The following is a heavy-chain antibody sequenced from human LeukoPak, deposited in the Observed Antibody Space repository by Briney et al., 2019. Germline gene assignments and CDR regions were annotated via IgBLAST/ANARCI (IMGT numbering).Heavy chain of an antibody. CDR2: IYYSGST. Sequence: PSETLSLTCTVSGGSVSSGTYYWSWIRQPPGKGLEWIGYIYYSGSTNYNASLKSRVTISVDTSKNQFSLKLSSVTAADTAVYYCARDRVRGNSNPYFDYWGQGILVTVSS. CDR3: ARDRVRGNSNPYFDY. D-gene: IGHD4-11*01. V-gene: IGHV4-61*01. CDR1: GGSVSSGTYY. J-gene: IGHJ4*02.